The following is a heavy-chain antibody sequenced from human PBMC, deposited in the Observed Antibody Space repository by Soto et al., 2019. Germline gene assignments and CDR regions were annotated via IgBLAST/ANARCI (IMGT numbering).Heavy chain of an antibody. Sequence: QVQLVQSGAEVKKPGSSVKVSCKASGGTSKNNGMAGVRQPPGQGLGGMGGIIPMIPRTNYAQKFQGRVTLTADASRSTAYMELRSLRSEDTAVYYCASWDYDVLTGYSYDDWGQGTLVTVSS. J-gene: IGHJ4*02. CDR2: IIPMIPRT. CDR1: GGTSKNNG. D-gene: IGHD3-9*01. CDR3: ASWDYDVLTGYSYDD. V-gene: IGHV1-69*01.